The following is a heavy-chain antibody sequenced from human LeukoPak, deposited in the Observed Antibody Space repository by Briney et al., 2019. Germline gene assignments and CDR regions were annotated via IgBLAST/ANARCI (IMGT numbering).Heavy chain of an antibody. CDR1: GGTFSSYA. D-gene: IGHD3-22*01. Sequence: SVKVSCKASGGTFSSYAISWVRQAPGQGLEWMGGIIPIFGTANYAQKFQGRVTITADESTSTAYMKLSSLRSEDTAVYYCARPMSPYYYYGMDVWGQGTTVTVSS. J-gene: IGHJ6*02. CDR2: IIPIFGTA. CDR3: ARPMSPYYYYGMDV. V-gene: IGHV1-69*13.